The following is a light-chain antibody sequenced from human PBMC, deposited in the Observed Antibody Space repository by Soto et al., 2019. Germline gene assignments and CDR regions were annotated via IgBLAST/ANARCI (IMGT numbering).Light chain of an antibody. CDR2: EVY. Sequence: QSVLTQPDSVSGSLGQSISVSCTGTSGDLGNFNSVSWYQQHPGKAPKLTLFEVYNRPSGVSNRFSGSKSANTASLTIIGLQTEDEADYYCSAHTANNTGLFGGGTKVTVL. CDR1: SGDLGNFNS. J-gene: IGLJ1*01. CDR3: SAHTANNTGL. V-gene: IGLV2-14*03.